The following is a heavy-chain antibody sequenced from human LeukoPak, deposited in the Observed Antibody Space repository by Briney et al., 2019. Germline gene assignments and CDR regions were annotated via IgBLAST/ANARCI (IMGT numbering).Heavy chain of an antibody. D-gene: IGHD6-19*01. V-gene: IGHV4-39*01. CDR2: IYYSGST. CDR3: ARQQWLVGYYFDY. J-gene: IGHJ4*02. Sequence: PSETLSLTCTVSGGSISSSSYYWGWVRQPPGKGMEWIGSIYYSGSTYCNPALKSRVTISVDTSKNQFSLKLSSVTAADTAVYYCARQQWLVGYYFDYWGQGTLVTVSS. CDR1: GGSISSSSYY.